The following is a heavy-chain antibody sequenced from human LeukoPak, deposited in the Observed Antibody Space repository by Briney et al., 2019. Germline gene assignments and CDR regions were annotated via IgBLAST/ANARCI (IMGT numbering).Heavy chain of an antibody. V-gene: IGHV1-69*04. CDR3: ARESFGGSYLGGAYYYMDV. Sequence: SVKVSCKASGGTFSSYAISWVRQAPGQGLEWMGRIIPILGIANYAQKFQGRVTITRNTSISTAYMELSSLRSEDTAVYYCARESFGGSYLGGAYYYMDVWGKGTTVTVSS. J-gene: IGHJ6*03. CDR2: IIPILGIA. CDR1: GGTFSSYA. D-gene: IGHD1-26*01.